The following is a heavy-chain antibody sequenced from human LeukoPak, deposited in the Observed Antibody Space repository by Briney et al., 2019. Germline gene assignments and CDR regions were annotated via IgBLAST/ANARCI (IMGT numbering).Heavy chain of an antibody. Sequence: PSETLSLTCAVYGGSFSNYFWSWIRLPPGKGMEWIGEINHSGGTNYNPSLKSRVTISVDTSKNQFSLKLSSVTAADTAVYYCAISDDYNNYGFDYWGQGTLVTVSS. CDR2: INHSGGT. CDR1: GGSFSNYF. V-gene: IGHV4-34*01. CDR3: AISDDYNNYGFDY. D-gene: IGHD4-11*01. J-gene: IGHJ4*02.